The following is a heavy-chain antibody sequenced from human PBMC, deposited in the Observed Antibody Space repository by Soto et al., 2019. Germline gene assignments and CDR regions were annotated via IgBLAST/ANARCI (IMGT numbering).Heavy chain of an antibody. V-gene: IGHV1-24*01. J-gene: IGHJ4*02. D-gene: IGHD1-26*01. Sequence: QVQLVQSGAEVKKPGASVKVSCKVSGYTLTELSMHWVRQAPGKGLEWRGGFEPEDGETIYEQKFQGRGTMTEDTSTDTAYMELSSLRSEATAVYYCGTDRARIVGATLRYWGQGTLVTVSS. CDR2: FEPEDGET. CDR3: GTDRARIVGATLRY. CDR1: GYTLTELS.